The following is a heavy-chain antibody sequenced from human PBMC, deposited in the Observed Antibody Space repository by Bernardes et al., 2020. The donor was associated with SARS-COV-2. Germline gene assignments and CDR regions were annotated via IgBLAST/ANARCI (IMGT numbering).Heavy chain of an antibody. CDR1: GFTFHDYT. V-gene: IGHV3-43*01. CDR3: ANVSQVYGDSSPDF. J-gene: IGHJ4*02. D-gene: IGHD2-8*01. Sequence: SCAASGFTFHDYTMDWVRQVPGKGLEWVSRISWDGISTYYADSVRGRFTISRDNSRNSLYLQMNSLRTEDTALYYCANVSQVYGDSSPDFWGQGPLVTVSS. CDR2: ISWDGIST.